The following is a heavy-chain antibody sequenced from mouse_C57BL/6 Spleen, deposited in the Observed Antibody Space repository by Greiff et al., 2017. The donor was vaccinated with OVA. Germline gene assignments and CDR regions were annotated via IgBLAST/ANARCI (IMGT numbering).Heavy chain of an antibody. V-gene: IGHV5-6*01. Sequence: EVQLQQSGGDLVKPGGSLKLSCAASGFTFSSYGMSWVRQTPDKRLEWVATISSGGSYTYYPDSVKGRFTISRDNAKNTLYLQMSSLKSEDTAMYYCARDWDGGYFDVWGTGTTVTVSS. CDR2: ISSGGSYT. J-gene: IGHJ1*03. CDR1: GFTFSSYG. CDR3: ARDWDGGYFDV. D-gene: IGHD4-1*01.